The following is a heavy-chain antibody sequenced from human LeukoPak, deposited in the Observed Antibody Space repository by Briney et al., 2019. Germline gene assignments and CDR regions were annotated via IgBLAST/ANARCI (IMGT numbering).Heavy chain of an antibody. D-gene: IGHD3-10*01. Sequence: GGSLRLSCAASGSTFSSYSMNWVRQAPGKGLEWVSSISSSSSYIYYADSVKGRFTISRDNAKNSLYLQMNSLRAEDTALYYCAKDSGGVILYWGQGTLVTVSS. CDR1: GSTFSSYS. CDR2: ISSSSSYI. V-gene: IGHV3-21*04. CDR3: AKDSGGVILY. J-gene: IGHJ4*02.